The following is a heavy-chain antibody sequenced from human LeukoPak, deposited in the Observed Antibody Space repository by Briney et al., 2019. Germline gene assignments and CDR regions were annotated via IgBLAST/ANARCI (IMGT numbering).Heavy chain of an antibody. CDR1: GFTFSSYG. CDR2: IRYDGSNK. V-gene: IGHV3-30*02. Sequence: QPGGSLRLSCAASGFTFSSYGMHWVRQAPGKGLEWVAFIRYDGSNKYYADSVKGRFTISRDNSKNTLYLQMNSLRAEDTAVYYCAKTGYRHYYYMDVWGKGTTVTVSS. CDR3: AKTGYRHYYYMDV. D-gene: IGHD2-2*01. J-gene: IGHJ6*03.